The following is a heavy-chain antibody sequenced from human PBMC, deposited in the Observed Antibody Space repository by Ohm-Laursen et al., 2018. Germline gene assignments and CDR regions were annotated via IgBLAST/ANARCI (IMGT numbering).Heavy chain of an antibody. CDR2: IYYSGST. J-gene: IGHJ5*02. CDR1: AGSISSYY. V-gene: IGHV4-59*08. CDR3: ARHYWFDP. Sequence: GTLSLTCTVSAGSISSYYWSWIRQPPGKGLEWIGYIYYSGSTNYNPSLKSRVTISVDTSKNQFSLKLSSVTAADTAMYYCARHYWFDPWGRGTLVTVSS.